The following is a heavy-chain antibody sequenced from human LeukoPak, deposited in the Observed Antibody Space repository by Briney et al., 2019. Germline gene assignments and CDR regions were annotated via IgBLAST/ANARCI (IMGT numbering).Heavy chain of an antibody. Sequence: GRSLRLSSTASGFTFGDYAMSWFRQAPGKGLEWVGFIRSNANGGTTEYAASVKGRFTISRDDSKSSAYLQMNSLKTEEKAVYYCTRDPVPAAMYGRGGYFDYWGQGTLVTVSS. CDR1: GFTFGDYA. D-gene: IGHD2-2*01. J-gene: IGHJ4*02. V-gene: IGHV3-49*03. CDR3: TRDPVPAAMYGRGGYFDY. CDR2: IRSNANGGTT.